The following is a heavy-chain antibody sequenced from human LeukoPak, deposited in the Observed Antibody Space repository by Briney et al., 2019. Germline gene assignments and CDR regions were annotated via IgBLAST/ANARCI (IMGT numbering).Heavy chain of an antibody. CDR3: ARLVAAAWVDY. V-gene: IGHV4-61*01. J-gene: IGHJ4*02. D-gene: IGHD2-15*01. CDR2: IYYRGST. Sequence: SETLSLTCTVSGGSVSSGSYYWSWIRQPPGKGLEWIGYIYYRGSTNYNPSLKSRVTISVDTSKNQFSLKLSSVTAADTAVYYCARLVAAAWVDYWGQGTLVTVSS. CDR1: GGSVSSGSYY.